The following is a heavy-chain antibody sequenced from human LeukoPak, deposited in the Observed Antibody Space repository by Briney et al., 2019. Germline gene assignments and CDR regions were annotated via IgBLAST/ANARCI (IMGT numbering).Heavy chain of an antibody. CDR2: IYYSGST. CDR3: AKTYYYDSSVVARADFDL. J-gene: IGHJ2*01. CDR1: GGSISSGDYY. D-gene: IGHD3-22*01. Sequence: KPSQTLSLTCTVSGGSISSGDYYWSWIRQPPGKGLEWIGYIYYSGSTYYNPSLKSRITISVDTSKNQFSLKLSSVTAADTAVYYCAKTYYYDSSVVARADFDLWGRGTLVTVSS. V-gene: IGHV4-30-4*01.